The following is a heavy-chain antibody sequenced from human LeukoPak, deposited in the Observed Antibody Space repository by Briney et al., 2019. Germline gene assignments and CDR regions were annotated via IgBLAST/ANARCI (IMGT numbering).Heavy chain of an antibody. J-gene: IGHJ6*03. CDR2: ISSSGSTI. D-gene: IGHD2-2*01. V-gene: IGHV3-48*03. CDR1: GFTFSSYE. Sequence: GGSLRLSCAASGFTFSSYEMNWVRQAPGKGLEWVSYISSSGSTIYYADSVKGRFTISRDNSKNTLYLQMNSLRAEDTAVYYCAKDPVPAATLYYYMDVWGKGTTVTISS. CDR3: AKDPVPAATLYYYMDV.